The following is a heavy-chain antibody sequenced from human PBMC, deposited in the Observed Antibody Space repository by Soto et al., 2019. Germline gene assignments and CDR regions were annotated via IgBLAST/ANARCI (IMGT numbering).Heavy chain of an antibody. J-gene: IGHJ6*02. CDR2: IHYSGST. Sequence: PSETLSLTCTVSGGSISSSSYYWGWIRQPPGKGLEWIGSIHYSGSTYYNPSLKSRVTISVDTSKNQFSLKLSSVTAADTAVYYCASRNYYYYYGMDVWGQGTTVTVSS. CDR3: ASRNYYYYYGMDV. V-gene: IGHV4-39*01. CDR1: GGSISSSSYY.